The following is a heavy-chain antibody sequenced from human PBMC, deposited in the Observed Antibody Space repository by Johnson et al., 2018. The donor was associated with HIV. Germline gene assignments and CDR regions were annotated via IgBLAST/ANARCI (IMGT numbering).Heavy chain of an antibody. Sequence: VQLVESGGGLVQPGGSLRLSCAASGSTVSSNYMSWVRQAPGKGLEWVSLISWDGGSTYYADSVKGRFTISRDNSKNSLYLQMNSLRTEDTALYYCAKDGSGDVRGAFDIWGQGTMVTVSS. CDR1: GSTVSSNY. CDR3: AKDGSGDVRGAFDI. J-gene: IGHJ3*02. D-gene: IGHD3-10*02. CDR2: ISWDGGST. V-gene: IGHV3-43*01.